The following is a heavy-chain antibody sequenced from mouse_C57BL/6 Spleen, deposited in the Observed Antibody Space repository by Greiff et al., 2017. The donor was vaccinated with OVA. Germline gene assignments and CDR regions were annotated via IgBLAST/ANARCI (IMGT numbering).Heavy chain of an antibody. D-gene: IGHD1-1*01. CDR1: GYTFTSYW. CDR3: AIITTVVAPGV. CDR2: INPSSGYT. J-gene: IGHJ1*03. V-gene: IGHV1-7*01. Sequence: QVQLQQSGAELAKPGASVKLSCKASGYTFTSYWMHWVKQRPGQGLEWIGYINPSSGYTKYNQKFKDKATLTADKSSSTAYMQLSSLTYEDSAVYYCAIITTVVAPGVGGTGTTVTVSS.